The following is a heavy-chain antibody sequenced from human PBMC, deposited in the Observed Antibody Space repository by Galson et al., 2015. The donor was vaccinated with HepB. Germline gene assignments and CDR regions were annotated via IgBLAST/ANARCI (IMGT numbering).Heavy chain of an antibody. J-gene: IGHJ4*02. CDR2: VSLGGRT. D-gene: IGHD2-21*01. CDR3: ARGAHGGDDS. V-gene: IGHV4-30-2*01. Sequence: TLSLTCTVSDDSIISGGYFWSWIRQPPGRGLEWIGYVSLGGRTYYDPSLKSRVTMSVDRSKNQFSLRLGSVTAADTAVYYCARGAHGGDDSWGQGTLVTVSS. CDR1: DDSIISGGYF.